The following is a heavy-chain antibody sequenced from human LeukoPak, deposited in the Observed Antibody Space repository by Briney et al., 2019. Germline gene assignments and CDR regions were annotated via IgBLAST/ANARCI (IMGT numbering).Heavy chain of an antibody. D-gene: IGHD2-15*01. V-gene: IGHV1-18*01. J-gene: IGHJ5*02. CDR1: GYTFTSYG. CDR2: ISAYNGNT. CDR3: ARDTGYCSGGSCYRDYNLFDP. Sequence: ASVKVSCKASGYTFTSYGISWVRQAPGQGLEWMGWISAYNGNTNYAQKLQGRVTMTTDTSTSTVYMELSSLRSEDTAVYYCARDTGYCSGGSCYRDYNLFDPWGQGTLVTVSS.